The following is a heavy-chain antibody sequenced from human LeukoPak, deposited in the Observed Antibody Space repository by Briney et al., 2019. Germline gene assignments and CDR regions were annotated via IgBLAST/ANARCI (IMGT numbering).Heavy chain of an antibody. V-gene: IGHV3-23*01. CDR3: AKSSNFYYYGSGTKIDY. Sequence: GGSLRLSCAASGFTFSSYGMSWVRQAPGKGLEWVSAISGSGGSTYYADSVKGRFTISRDNSKNTLYLQMNSLRAEDTAVYYCAKSSNFYYYGSGTKIDYWGQGTLVTVSS. D-gene: IGHD3-10*01. J-gene: IGHJ4*02. CDR2: ISGSGGST. CDR1: GFTFSSYG.